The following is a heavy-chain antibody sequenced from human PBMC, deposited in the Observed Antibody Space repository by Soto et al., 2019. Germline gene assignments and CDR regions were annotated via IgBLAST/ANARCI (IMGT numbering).Heavy chain of an antibody. D-gene: IGHD2-2*02. Sequence: SETLSLTCTVSGGSISSYYWSWIRQPPGEGLEWIGYIYYSGSTNYNPSLKSRVTISVDTSKNQFSLKLSSVTAADTAVYYCARSPAVTAAISRNWFAPWGQGTLVTVSS. CDR2: IYYSGST. J-gene: IGHJ5*02. V-gene: IGHV4-59*01. CDR1: GGSISSYY. CDR3: ARSPAVTAAISRNWFAP.